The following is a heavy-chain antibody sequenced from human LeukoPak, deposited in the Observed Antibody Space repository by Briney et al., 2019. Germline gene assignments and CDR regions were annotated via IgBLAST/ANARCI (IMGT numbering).Heavy chain of an antibody. Sequence: PGGSLRLSCAASGFTFSAYSMSGVRQARGKGLDWVAGLGRTGESKYYARSVKGQFTISRDNSKDTVSLQIDSLRPEDSAIYYCVKDRPCEACMPMDAWGQGTTVTVSS. CDR3: VKDRPCEACMPMDA. J-gene: IGHJ6*02. CDR2: LGRTGESK. V-gene: IGHV3-23*01. CDR1: GFTFSAYS. D-gene: IGHD2-8*01.